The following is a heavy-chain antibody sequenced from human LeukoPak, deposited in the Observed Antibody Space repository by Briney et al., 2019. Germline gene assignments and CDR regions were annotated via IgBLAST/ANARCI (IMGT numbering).Heavy chain of an antibody. J-gene: IGHJ3*02. Sequence: ASVTVSCKASGYNFTSYYMHWVRQAPGQGLEWMGIINPSSGTTSYAQKFQRTVTLTRDTSTSTVYMELSSLRSEDTAVYYCARDLVVVTGLRTRGSFEIWGQGTMVTVSS. V-gene: IGHV1-46*01. CDR3: ARDLVVVTGLRTRGSFEI. CDR2: INPSSGTT. CDR1: GYNFTSYY. D-gene: IGHD2-21*02.